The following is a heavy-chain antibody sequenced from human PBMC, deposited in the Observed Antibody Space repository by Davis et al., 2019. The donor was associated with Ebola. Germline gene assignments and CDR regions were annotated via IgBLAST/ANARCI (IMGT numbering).Heavy chain of an antibody. D-gene: IGHD4-11*01. V-gene: IGHV3-72*01. J-gene: IGHJ4*02. CDR2: ARRKVDNYDT. CDR3: TKVSITVGARYFDS. Sequence: GGSLRLSCAASGFTFSSYWMHWVRQAPGRGLEWVGRARRKVDNYDTEYAASVKGRFIISRDDSTNSLYLEMNSLRTEDTAVYYCTKVSITVGARYFDSWGQGILVTVSS. CDR1: GFTFSSYW.